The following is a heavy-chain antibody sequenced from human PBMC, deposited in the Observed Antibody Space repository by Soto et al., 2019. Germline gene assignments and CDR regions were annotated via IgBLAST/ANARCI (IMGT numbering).Heavy chain of an antibody. V-gene: IGHV1-18*01. D-gene: IGHD1-26*01. Sequence: ASVKVSCKASGFTFTNSAVQWVRQAPGQGLEWMGWISAYNGNTNYAQKLQGRVTMTTDTSTSTAYMELRSLRSDDTAVYYCARDGGSYVIPLGYWGQGTLVTVSS. CDR3: ARDGGSYVIPLGY. J-gene: IGHJ4*02. CDR2: ISAYNGNT. CDR1: GFTFTNSA.